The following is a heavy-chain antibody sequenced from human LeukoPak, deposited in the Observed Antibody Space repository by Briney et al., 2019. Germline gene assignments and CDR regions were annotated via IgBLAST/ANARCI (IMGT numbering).Heavy chain of an antibody. CDR3: ARRGGGCSSTSCYNYWFDP. CDR1: GYSFTSYW. V-gene: IGHV5-51*01. CDR2: IHPGDSDT. Sequence: PGESLKISCKGSGYSFTSYWIGWVRQMPGKGLEWMGIIHPGDSDTRYSPSFQGQVTISADKSISTAYLQWSSLKASDTAMYYCARRGGGCSSTSCYNYWFDPWGQGTLVTVSS. J-gene: IGHJ5*02. D-gene: IGHD2-2*02.